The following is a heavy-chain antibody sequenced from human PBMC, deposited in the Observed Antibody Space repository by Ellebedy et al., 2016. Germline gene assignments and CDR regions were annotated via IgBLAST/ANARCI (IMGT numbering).Heavy chain of an antibody. V-gene: IGHV1-8*01. J-gene: IGHJ6*03. CDR1: GHTFTSYD. CDR2: MNPNSGNT. D-gene: IGHD2-8*01. CDR3: ARGGVKYYYYYYMDV. Sequence: ASVKVSXXASGHTFTSYDINWVRQATGQGLEWMGWMNPNSGNTGYAQKFQGRVTMTRNTSISTAYMELSSLRSEDTAVYYCARGGVKYYYYYYMDVWGKGTTVTVSS.